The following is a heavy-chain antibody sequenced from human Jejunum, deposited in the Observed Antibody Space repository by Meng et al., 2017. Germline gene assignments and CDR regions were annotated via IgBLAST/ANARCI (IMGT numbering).Heavy chain of an antibody. CDR2: IYHSGAF. J-gene: IGHJ4*02. D-gene: IGHD2-21*01. CDR3: ARGAIGTRPFDY. V-gene: IGHV4-4*02. CDR1: GDSISTNW. Sequence: GPLEESGPGLLKPSGTLSLTCAVSGDSISTNWWNWVRQPPGKGLEWIGEIYHSGAFNYNPSLRRRVTISVDKSKNQVSLKLDSLTAADTAVYYCARGAIGTRPFDYWGQGTLVTVSS.